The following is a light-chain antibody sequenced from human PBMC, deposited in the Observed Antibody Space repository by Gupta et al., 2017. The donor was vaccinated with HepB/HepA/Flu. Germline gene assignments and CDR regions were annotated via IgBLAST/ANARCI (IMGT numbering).Light chain of an antibody. CDR1: QSVSTTY. V-gene: IGKV3-20*01. Sequence: EIVLTQSPGPLSLSPGERATLSCRASQSVSTTYLGWYQQKTGQAPRLLSYGASSRATGIPDRFSGSGSGTDFTLSISRLEPEDFAVYYCQKEGSLPQTFGQGTKVEIK. CDR3: QKEGSLPQT. CDR2: GAS. J-gene: IGKJ1*01.